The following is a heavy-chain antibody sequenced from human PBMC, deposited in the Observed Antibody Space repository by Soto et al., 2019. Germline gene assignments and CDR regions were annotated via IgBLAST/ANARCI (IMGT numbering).Heavy chain of an antibody. V-gene: IGHV3-23*01. J-gene: IGHJ3*02. CDR3: AKVVGYSGYRDAFDI. D-gene: IGHD5-12*01. CDR1: GFTFSSYA. CDR2: ISGSGGRT. Sequence: EVQLLESGGGLVQPGGSLRLSCAASGFTFSSYAMAWVRQAPGKGLKWVSVISGSGGRTYSADSVKGRFTISRDDSKNTVYLQMNSLRAEATAVYYCAKVVGYSGYRDAFDIWGQGTMVTVSS.